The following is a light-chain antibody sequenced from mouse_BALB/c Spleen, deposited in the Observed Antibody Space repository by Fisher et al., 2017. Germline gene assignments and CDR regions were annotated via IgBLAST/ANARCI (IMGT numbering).Light chain of an antibody. V-gene: IGKV4-91*01. CDR3: QQYHSYPRT. J-gene: IGKJ5*01. Sequence: DTVITQTTTTMAASPGEKITITCSASSSISSNYLHWYQQKPGFSPKLLIYRTSNLASGVPARFSGSGSGTSYSLTISSMEAEDAATYYCQQYHSYPRTFGAGTKLELK. CDR1: SSISSNY. CDR2: RTS.